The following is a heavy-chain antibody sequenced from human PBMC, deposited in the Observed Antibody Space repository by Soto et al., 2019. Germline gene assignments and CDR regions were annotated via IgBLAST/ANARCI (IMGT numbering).Heavy chain of an antibody. CDR1: GFTFSSYA. V-gene: IGHV3-23*01. CDR2: ISGSGGST. D-gene: IGHD3-10*01. CDR3: ASSPNKGTDRRWFGEFRSYYMDV. J-gene: IGHJ6*03. Sequence: GGSLRLSCAASGFTFSSYAMSWVRQAPGKGLEWVSAISGSGGSTYYADSVKGRFTISRDNSKNTLYLQMNSLRAEDTAVYYCASSPNKGTDRRWFGEFRSYYMDVWGKGTTVTVSS.